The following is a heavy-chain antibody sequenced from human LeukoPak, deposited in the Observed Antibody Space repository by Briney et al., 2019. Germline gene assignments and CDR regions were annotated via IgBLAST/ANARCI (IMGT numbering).Heavy chain of an antibody. V-gene: IGHV4-59*08. CDR2: IYYSGST. CDR3: ARHLDIAAPGTFDY. CDR1: GGSISSHH. J-gene: IGHJ4*02. D-gene: IGHD6-13*01. Sequence: SETLSLTCTVSGGSISSHHWSWIRQPPGKGLEWIGYIYYSGSTNYKPSLKSRVTISVDTSKSQFSLKLTSVTAADTAVYYCARHLDIAAPGTFDYWGQGTLVTVSS.